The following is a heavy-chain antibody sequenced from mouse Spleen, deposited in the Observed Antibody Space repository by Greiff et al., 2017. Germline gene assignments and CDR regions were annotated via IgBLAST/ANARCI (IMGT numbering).Heavy chain of an antibody. Sequence: QVQLKQPGAELVKPGASVKLSCKASGYTFTSYWMQWVKQRPGQGLEWIGEIDPSDSYTNYNQKFKGKATLTVDTSSSTAYMQLSSLTSEDSAVYYCARRGYDYPYWGQGTLVTVSA. CDR2: IDPSDSYT. V-gene: IGHV1-50*01. CDR1: GYTFTSYW. CDR3: ARRGYDYPY. D-gene: IGHD2-4*01. J-gene: IGHJ3*01.